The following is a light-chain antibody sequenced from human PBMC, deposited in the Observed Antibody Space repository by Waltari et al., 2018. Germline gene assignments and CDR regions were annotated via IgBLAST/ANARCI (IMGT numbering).Light chain of an antibody. CDR1: QLVSSN. Sequence: EIVMTQSPATVSVSPGERVTLSCRAGQLVSSNLAWFQHKPGQTPRLLIYGASSRATGVPARFSVSGSGTDFTLTISSLQSEDFAVYYCQQYNNWPLTFGGGTKVEIK. CDR3: QQYNNWPLT. V-gene: IGKV3-15*01. CDR2: GAS. J-gene: IGKJ4*01.